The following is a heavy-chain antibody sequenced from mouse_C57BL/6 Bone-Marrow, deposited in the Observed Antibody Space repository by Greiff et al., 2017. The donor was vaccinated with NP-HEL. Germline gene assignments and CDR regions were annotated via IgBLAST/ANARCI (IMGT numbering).Heavy chain of an antibody. CDR1: GFTFSSYG. D-gene: IGHD1-1*01. CDR2: ISSGGSYT. CDR3: ARREFITTVVATYWYFDV. Sequence: EVKLVESGGDLVKPGGSLKLSCAASGFTFSSYGMSWVRQTPDKRLEWVATISSGGSYTYYPDSVKGRFTISRDNAKNTLYLQMSSLKSEDTAMYYCARREFITTVVATYWYFDVWGTGTTVTVSS. J-gene: IGHJ1*03. V-gene: IGHV5-6*02.